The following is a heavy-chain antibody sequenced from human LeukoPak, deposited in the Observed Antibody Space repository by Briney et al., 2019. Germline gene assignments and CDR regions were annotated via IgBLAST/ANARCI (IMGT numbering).Heavy chain of an antibody. V-gene: IGHV3-74*01. CDR2: MNEYSTTI. CDR3: ARGGVNPVDH. J-gene: IGHJ4*02. CDR1: GFPFNSFW. D-gene: IGHD1-14*01. Sequence: GGSLRPSCAASGFPFNSFWMHWVRQAPGKGLVWVSDMNEYSTTIRYADSVKGRFTISRDNAKSILYLQMNNLRAEDTAMYFCARGGVNPVDHWGQGTLVTVSS.